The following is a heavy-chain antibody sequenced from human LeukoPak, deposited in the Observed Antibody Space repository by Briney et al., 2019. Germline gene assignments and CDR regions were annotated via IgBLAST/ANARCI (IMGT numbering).Heavy chain of an antibody. J-gene: IGHJ6*02. CDR3: ASMGPTGYFYGLDV. D-gene: IGHD2/OR15-2a*01. Sequence: GGSLRLSCAASGFTVSSNYMSWVRQAPGKGLEWVSVIYSGGATYYADSVKGRFTISRHNSKNTLYLQMNNLRPEDTAVYYCASMGPTGYFYGLDVWGQGTTVTVSS. V-gene: IGHV3-53*04. CDR1: GFTVSSNY. CDR2: IYSGGAT.